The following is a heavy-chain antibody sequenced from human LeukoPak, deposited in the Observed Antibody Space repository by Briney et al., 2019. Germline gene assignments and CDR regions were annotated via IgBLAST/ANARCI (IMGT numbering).Heavy chain of an antibody. J-gene: IGHJ4*02. D-gene: IGHD2-2*01. CDR1: GFTFSDYY. V-gene: IGHV3-11*06. CDR3: ARDLRTSSSIQIGY. CDR2: ISSSSLYT. Sequence: HGGSLRLSCAASGFTFSDYYMSWIRQAPGKGLEWVSFISSSSLYTNYADSVKGRFTISRDNAENSMYLQMNSLRAEDTAVYYCARDLRTSSSIQIGYWGQGTLVTVS.